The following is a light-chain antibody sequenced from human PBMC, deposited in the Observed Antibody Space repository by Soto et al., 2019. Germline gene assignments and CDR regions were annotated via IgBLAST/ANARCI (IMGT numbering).Light chain of an antibody. CDR2: GAS. CDR3: QQYVGLPPT. J-gene: IGKJ1*01. V-gene: IGKV3-20*01. CDR1: QSVSSSH. Sequence: EIVLTQSPDTLSLSPGETATLSFGASQSVSSSHIAWYQQKPGQSPRLLIDGASSRASGIPDRFSGSGSGTDFTLTISRLEPEDFAVYYCQQYVGLPPTFGQGTKVDIK.